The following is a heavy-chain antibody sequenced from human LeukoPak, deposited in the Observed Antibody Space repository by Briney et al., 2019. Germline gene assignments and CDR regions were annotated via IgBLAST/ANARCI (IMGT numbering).Heavy chain of an antibody. CDR1: GGTFSSYA. D-gene: IGHD2-15*01. CDR3: ARVRAIGYCSGGSCYDQDAFDI. V-gene: IGHV1-69*06. CDR2: IIPIFGTA. Sequence: PAASVKVSCKASGGTFSSYAISWVRQAPGQGLEWMGGIIPIFGTANYAQKFQGRVTITADKSTSTAYMELSSLRSEDTAVYYCARVRAIGYCSGGSCYDQDAFDIWGQGTMVTASS. J-gene: IGHJ3*02.